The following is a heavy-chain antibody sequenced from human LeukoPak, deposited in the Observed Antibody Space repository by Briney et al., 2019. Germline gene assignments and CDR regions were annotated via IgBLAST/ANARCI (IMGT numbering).Heavy chain of an antibody. Sequence: SETLSLTCTVSGGSVSSYYWSWIRQPAGKGLEWIGRIYTSGSTNYNPSLKSRVTISIDTSKNQFSLKLNSVTAADTAVYYCARDRGYSYAFDYWGQGTLVTVSS. D-gene: IGHD5-18*01. CDR2: IYTSGST. CDR1: GGSVSSYY. V-gene: IGHV4-4*07. CDR3: ARDRGYSYAFDY. J-gene: IGHJ4*02.